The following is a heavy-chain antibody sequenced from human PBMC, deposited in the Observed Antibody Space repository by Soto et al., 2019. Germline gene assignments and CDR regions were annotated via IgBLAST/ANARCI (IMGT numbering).Heavy chain of an antibody. V-gene: IGHV3-21*01. CDR3: ARPYSSSWSPDAFDI. CDR1: GFTFSSYS. J-gene: IGHJ3*02. Sequence: GWSLRLSCAASGFTFSSYSMNWVRQAPGKGMEWVSSISSSSSYIYYADSVKGRFTISRDNAKNSLYLQMNSLRAEDTAVYYCARPYSSSWSPDAFDIWGQETMVTVSS. CDR2: ISSSSSYI. D-gene: IGHD6-13*01.